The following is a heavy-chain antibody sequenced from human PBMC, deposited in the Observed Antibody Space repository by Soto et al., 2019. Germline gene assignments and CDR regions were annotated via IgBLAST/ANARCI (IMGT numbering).Heavy chain of an antibody. V-gene: IGHV4-39*01. CDR2: IYYSGST. CDR3: AIIPRLSTYYKYYGMDV. Sequence: QLQLQESGPGLVKPSETLSLTCTVSGGSISSSSYYWGWIRQPPGKGLEWIGSIYYSGSTYYNPSLKSRVTISVDTSKNQFSLKLSSVTAADTAVYYCAIIPRLSTYYKYYGMDVWGQGTTVTVSS. D-gene: IGHD3-16*01. CDR1: GGSISSSSYY. J-gene: IGHJ6*02.